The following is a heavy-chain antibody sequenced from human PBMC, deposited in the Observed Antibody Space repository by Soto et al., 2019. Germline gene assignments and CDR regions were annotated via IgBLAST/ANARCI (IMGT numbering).Heavy chain of an antibody. CDR1: GFTFSSYG. CDR3: ARGYCISTSCYGGDYGMDV. V-gene: IGHV3-33*01. CDR2: IWYDGSNK. D-gene: IGHD2-2*01. J-gene: IGHJ6*02. Sequence: QVQLVESGGGVVQPGRSLRLSCAASGFTFSSYGMHWVRQAPGKGLEWVAVIWYDGSNKYYADSVQGRFTISRDKSKNTLYLQLNRMRAEDTAVYYCARGYCISTSCYGGDYGMDVWGQGTTVTVSS.